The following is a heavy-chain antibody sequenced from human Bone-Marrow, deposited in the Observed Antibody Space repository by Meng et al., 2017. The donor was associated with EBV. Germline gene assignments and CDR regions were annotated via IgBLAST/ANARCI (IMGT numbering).Heavy chain of an antibody. CDR1: GGSFSGYY. CDR2: INHSGST. V-gene: IGHV4-34*01. Sequence: HVQLRQWGAGLLKPSETLSLTCAVYGGSFSGYYWSWIRQPPGKGLEWIGEINHSGSTNYNPSLKSRVTISVDTSKNQFSLKLSSVTAADTAVYYCARVRSVATITLFDYWGQGTLVTVSS. D-gene: IGHD5-24*01. CDR3: ARVRSVATITLFDY. J-gene: IGHJ4*02.